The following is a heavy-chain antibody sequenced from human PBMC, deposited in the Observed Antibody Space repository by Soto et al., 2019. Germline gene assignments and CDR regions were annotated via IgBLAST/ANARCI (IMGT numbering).Heavy chain of an antibody. D-gene: IGHD3-9*01. Sequence: LRLSCAASGFTFSSYGMHWVRQAPGKGLEWVAVIWYDGSNKYYADSVKGRFTISRDNSKNTLYLQMNSLRAEDTAVYYCARDEWDDILTGYGMDVWGQGTTVTVSS. CDR1: GFTFSSYG. CDR2: IWYDGSNK. J-gene: IGHJ6*02. CDR3: ARDEWDDILTGYGMDV. V-gene: IGHV3-33*01.